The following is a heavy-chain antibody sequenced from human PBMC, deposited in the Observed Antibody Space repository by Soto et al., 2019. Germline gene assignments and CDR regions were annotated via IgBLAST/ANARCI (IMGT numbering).Heavy chain of an antibody. V-gene: IGHV3-23*01. D-gene: IGHD1-26*01. CDR2: ISGNGGST. Sequence: EVQLLESGGGLVQPGGSLRLSCAASGLTFSSYAMSWVRQAPGKGLEWVSVISGNGGSTYYADSVKGRFTISRDNSKNTLYLQMNSLRAEDTAVYHCAKRGSGSQFDYWGQGTLVTVSS. CDR1: GLTFSSYA. J-gene: IGHJ4*02. CDR3: AKRGSGSQFDY.